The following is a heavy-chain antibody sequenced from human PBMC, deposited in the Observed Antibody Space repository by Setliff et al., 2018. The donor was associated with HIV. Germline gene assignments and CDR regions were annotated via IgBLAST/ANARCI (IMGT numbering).Heavy chain of an antibody. Sequence: ASVKVSCKASGGTFKNFAINWVRQAPGQGLEWMGIINPSGGDTEYAQKFQDRVTMTTDTSTSTVYMELSSLRSEDTAMYYCARAIYSGYYYREFDYWGQGTLVTVSS. CDR3: ARAIYSGYYYREFDY. V-gene: IGHV1-46*02. J-gene: IGHJ4*02. CDR2: INPSGGDT. D-gene: IGHD5-12*01. CDR1: GGTFKNFA.